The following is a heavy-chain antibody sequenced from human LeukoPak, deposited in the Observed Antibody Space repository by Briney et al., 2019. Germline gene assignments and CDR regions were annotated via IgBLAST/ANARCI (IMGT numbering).Heavy chain of an antibody. V-gene: IGHV1-69*13. CDR1: GATSSSYA. CDR3: ARGGYDSWFDP. Sequence: SVKVSCKASGATSSSYAISWVRQAPGQGLEWMGRIIPIFGTGNYAQKFQGRVTITADESTSTAYMELSSLRSEDTAVYYCARGGYDSWFDPWGQGTLVTVSS. J-gene: IGHJ5*02. D-gene: IGHD5-12*01. CDR2: IIPIFGTG.